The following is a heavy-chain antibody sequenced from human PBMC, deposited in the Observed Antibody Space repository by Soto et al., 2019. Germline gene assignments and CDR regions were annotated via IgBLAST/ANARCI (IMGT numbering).Heavy chain of an antibody. J-gene: IGHJ4*02. Sequence: GGSLRLSCAASGFTFSSYSMNWVRQAPGKGLEWVSYISSSSSTIYYADSVKGRFTISRDNAKNSLYLQMNSLRAKDTAVYYCARASNTGDFDYWGQGTLVTVSS. CDR2: ISSSSSTI. V-gene: IGHV3-48*01. D-gene: IGHD4-17*01. CDR1: GFTFSSYS. CDR3: ARASNTGDFDY.